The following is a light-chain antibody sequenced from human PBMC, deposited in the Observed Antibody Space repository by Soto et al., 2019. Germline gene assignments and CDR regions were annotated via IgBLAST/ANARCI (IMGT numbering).Light chain of an antibody. CDR2: GAS. CDR1: QSVSSSY. Sequence: DIVVTQSPGTLSLSPGERAALSCRASQSVSSSYLAWYQQKPGQAPRLLIYGASNRATGIPDRFSGSGSGTDFTLTISRLEPEDFAVYYCQQYDNSPLTFGGGTKVDIK. CDR3: QQYDNSPLT. V-gene: IGKV3-20*01. J-gene: IGKJ4*01.